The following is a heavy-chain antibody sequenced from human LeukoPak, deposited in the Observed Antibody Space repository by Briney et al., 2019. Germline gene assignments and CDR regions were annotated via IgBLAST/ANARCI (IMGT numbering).Heavy chain of an antibody. J-gene: IGHJ6*03. CDR3: ARVVVTAMGPYYYYYYMDV. CDR1: GFSISSGFY. CDR2: IYHSGST. D-gene: IGHD2-21*02. Sequence: NPSETLSLTCAVSGFSISSGFYWVWIRQPPGKGLEWIGSIYHSGSTYYNPSLKSRVTISVDTSKNQFSLKLSSVTAADTAVYYCARVVVTAMGPYYYYYYMDVWGKGTTVTVSS. V-gene: IGHV4-38-2*01.